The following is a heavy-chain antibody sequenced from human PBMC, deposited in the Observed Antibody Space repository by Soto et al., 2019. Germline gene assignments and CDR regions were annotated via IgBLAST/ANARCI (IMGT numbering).Heavy chain of an antibody. J-gene: IGHJ5*02. D-gene: IGHD2-2*01. V-gene: IGHV3-30-3*01. CDR3: ARGLGGPGYCSSTSCYGGWFDP. CDR2: ISYDGSNK. Sequence: GYLRLSCAASGVTFSRYAMHWVRQAPGKGLEWVAVISYDGSNKYYADSVKGRFTISRDNSKNTLYLQMNSLRAEDTAVYYCARGLGGPGYCSSTSCYGGWFDPWGQGTLVTVSS. CDR1: GVTFSRYA.